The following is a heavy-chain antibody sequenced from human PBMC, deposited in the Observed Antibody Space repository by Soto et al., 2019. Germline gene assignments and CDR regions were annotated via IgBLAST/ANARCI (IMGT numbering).Heavy chain of an antibody. CDR2: ISGSSVRT. V-gene: IGHV3-23*01. CDR3: AKDPNGDHIGAFDM. D-gene: IGHD4-17*01. J-gene: IGHJ3*02. CDR1: GLTFSNYA. Sequence: EGQLLESGGGSVQPGGSLRLSCAASGLTFSNYALTWVRQAPGKGLEWVSAISGSSVRTEYADSVKGRFTISRDNSKNTLYLQMNSLRADDTAVYYCAKDPNGDHIGAFDMWGQGTMVTVSS.